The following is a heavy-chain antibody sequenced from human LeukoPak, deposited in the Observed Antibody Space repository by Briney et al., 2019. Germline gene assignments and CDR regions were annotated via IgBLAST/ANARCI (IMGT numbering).Heavy chain of an antibody. Sequence: GGSLRLSCAPSGFSFSTYGMQWVRQAPGKGLEWVAGIWYDGSNKYYADSVKGRFTISRDNSKNTLDLQMNSLRAEDTAVCYCAIDSGYSTGPSRRDNWFDPWGQGTLVTVSS. J-gene: IGHJ5*02. V-gene: IGHV3-33*01. CDR1: GFSFSTYG. D-gene: IGHD6-19*01. CDR2: IWYDGSNK. CDR3: AIDSGYSTGPSRRDNWFDP.